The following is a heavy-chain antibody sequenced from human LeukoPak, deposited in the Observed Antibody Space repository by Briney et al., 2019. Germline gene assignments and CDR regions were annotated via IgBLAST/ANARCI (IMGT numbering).Heavy chain of an antibody. J-gene: IGHJ6*02. D-gene: IGHD3-9*01. CDR1: GGPISSYY. Sequence: SETLSLTCTVSGGPISSYYWSWIRQPPGKGLEWIGYIYYSGSTNYNPSLKSRVTISVDTSKNQFSLKLSSVTAADTVVYYCARDSSGLRYFDWLSLKPYYYYGMDVWGQGTTVTVSS. V-gene: IGHV4-59*01. CDR3: ARDSSGLRYFDWLSLKPYYYYGMDV. CDR2: IYYSGST.